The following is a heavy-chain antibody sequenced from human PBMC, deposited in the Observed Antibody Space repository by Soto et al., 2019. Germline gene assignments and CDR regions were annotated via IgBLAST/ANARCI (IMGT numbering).Heavy chain of an antibody. D-gene: IGHD2-15*01. V-gene: IGHV1-46*01. CDR3: ARDLWVVAATPKGPSYYYSYGMDV. J-gene: IGHJ6*02. CDR2: INPSGGST. Sequence: ASVKVSCKASGYTFTSYYMHWVRQAPGQGLEWMGIINPSGGSTSYAQKFQGRVTMTRDTSTSTVYMELSSLRSEDTAVYYCARDLWVVAATPKGPSYYYSYGMDVWGQGTTVNVAS. CDR1: GYTFTSYY.